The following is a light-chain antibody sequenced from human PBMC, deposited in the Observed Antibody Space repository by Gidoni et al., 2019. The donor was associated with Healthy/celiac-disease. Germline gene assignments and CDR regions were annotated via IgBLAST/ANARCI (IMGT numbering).Light chain of an antibody. CDR1: QSISSY. Sequence: DIQMTQSASSLSASVGDRVTITCRASQSISSYLHWYQQKPEKAPKLLICAASSLQSGVPSRSSASCTGTVFTLTISSLPPEDFATYYCQPSYSTFGQXTKVEIK. CDR2: AAS. J-gene: IGKJ1*01. V-gene: IGKV1-39*01. CDR3: QPSYST.